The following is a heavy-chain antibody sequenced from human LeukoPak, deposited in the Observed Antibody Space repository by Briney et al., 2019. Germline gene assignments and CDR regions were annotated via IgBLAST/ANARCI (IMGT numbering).Heavy chain of an antibody. Sequence: ASVKVSCKVSGYTLTELSMHWVRQAPGKGLEWMGGFDPEDGEKIYAQKFQGRVTMTEDTSTDTAYMELSSLRSEDTAVYYCATQGQYYDILTGYYSGPFNWFDPWGQGTLVTVSS. CDR1: GYTLTELS. CDR3: ATQGQYYDILTGYYSGPFNWFDP. J-gene: IGHJ5*02. CDR2: FDPEDGEK. V-gene: IGHV1-24*01. D-gene: IGHD3-9*01.